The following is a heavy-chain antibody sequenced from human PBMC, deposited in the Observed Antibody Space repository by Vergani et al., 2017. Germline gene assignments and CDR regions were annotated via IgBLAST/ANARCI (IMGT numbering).Heavy chain of an antibody. CDR1: GGSISSSSYY. J-gene: IGHJ4*02. CDR3: ARHRPSYYDSSGYYYSELFHFDY. Sequence: QLQLQESGPGLVKPSETLSLTCTVSGGSISSSSYYWGWIRQPPGKGLEWIVSIYYSGSTYYNPSLKSRVTISVDTSKNQFSLKLSSVTAADTAVYYCARHRPSYYDSSGYYYSELFHFDYWGQGTLVTVSS. V-gene: IGHV4-39*01. CDR2: IYYSGST. D-gene: IGHD3-22*01.